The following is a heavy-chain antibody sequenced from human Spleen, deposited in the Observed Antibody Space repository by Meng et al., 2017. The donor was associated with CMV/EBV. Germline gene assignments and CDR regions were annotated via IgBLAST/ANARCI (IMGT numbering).Heavy chain of an antibody. Sequence: GGSLRLSCAASGFTFSSYWMHWVRQAPGKGLVWVSRIDQYGDTMNYADSVKGRFTISRDNAKNTLYLQMSSLRAEDTAVYYCARAVQISGDIYLDSWGQGTLVTVSS. D-gene: IGHD3-10*01. CDR2: IDQYGDTM. V-gene: IGHV3-74*01. CDR3: ARAVQISGDIYLDS. CDR1: GFTFSSYW. J-gene: IGHJ4*02.